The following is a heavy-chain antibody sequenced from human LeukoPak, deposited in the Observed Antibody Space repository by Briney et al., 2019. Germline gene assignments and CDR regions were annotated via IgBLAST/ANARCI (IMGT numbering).Heavy chain of an antibody. V-gene: IGHV1-8*03. J-gene: IGHJ4*02. CDR2: MNPNSGNT. D-gene: IGHD6-13*01. Sequence: ASVKVSCKASGYTFTSYDINWVRQATGQGLEWMGWMNPNSGNTGYAQKFQGRVTITRNTSISTAYMELSSLRSEDTAVYYCARTIIAAAGPPDYWGQGTLVTVSS. CDR3: ARTIIAAAGPPDY. CDR1: GYTFTSYD.